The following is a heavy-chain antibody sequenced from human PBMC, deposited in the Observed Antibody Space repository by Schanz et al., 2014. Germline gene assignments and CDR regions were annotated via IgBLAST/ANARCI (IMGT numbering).Heavy chain of an antibody. J-gene: IGHJ3*02. CDR1: GGSISSGAYY. CDR3: AGGYCTSTSCRYSAFDI. D-gene: IGHD2-2*01. CDR2: IYYTGST. V-gene: IGHV4-31*03. Sequence: QLQLQESGPGLVKPSETLSLTCSVSGGSISSGAYYWSWIRQHPGKGLEWIGYIYYTGSTYYNPSLKSRVTISVDTSKNQFSLKLTSVTAADTAVYYCAGGYCTSTSCRYSAFDIWGQGTMVTVSS.